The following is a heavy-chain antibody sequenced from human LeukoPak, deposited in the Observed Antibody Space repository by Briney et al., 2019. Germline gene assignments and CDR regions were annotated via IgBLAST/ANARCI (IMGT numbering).Heavy chain of an antibody. CDR2: IYYSGST. CDR3: ARDYYDSSGYYSPSGMDV. CDR1: GGSISSGGHY. V-gene: IGHV4-31*03. D-gene: IGHD3-22*01. J-gene: IGHJ6*02. Sequence: PSETLSLTCTVSGGSISSGGHYWSWIRQHPGKGLEWFGYIYYSGSTYYNPSLKSRVTISVDTSKNQFSLKLSSVTAADTAVYYCARDYYDSSGYYSPSGMDVWGQGTTVTVSS.